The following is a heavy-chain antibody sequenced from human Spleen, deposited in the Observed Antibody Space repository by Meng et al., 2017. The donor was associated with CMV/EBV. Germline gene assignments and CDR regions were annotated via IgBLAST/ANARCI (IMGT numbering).Heavy chain of an antibody. CDR1: GGSISSGGYY. CDR2: IYYSGST. V-gene: IGHV4-31*03. D-gene: IGHD3-10*01. Sequence: CTVSGGSISSGGYYWSWIRQHPGKGLEWIGYIYYSGSTYYNPSLKSRVTISVDTSKNQFSLKLSSVTAADTAVYYCARALARGTFDYWGQGTLVTVSS. CDR3: ARALARGTFDY. J-gene: IGHJ4*02.